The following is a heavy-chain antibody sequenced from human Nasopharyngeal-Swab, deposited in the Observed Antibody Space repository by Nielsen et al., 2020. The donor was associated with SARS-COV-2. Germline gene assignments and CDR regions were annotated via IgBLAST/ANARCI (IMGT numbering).Heavy chain of an antibody. Sequence: VRQAPGKGLEWVSYISSSSSTIYYADSVKGRFTISRDNAKNSLYLQMNSLRAEDTAVYYCARGIVVVPAAFYYYGMDVWGQGTTVTVSS. D-gene: IGHD2-2*01. V-gene: IGHV3-48*04. J-gene: IGHJ6*02. CDR2: ISSSSSTI. CDR3: ARGIVVVPAAFYYYGMDV.